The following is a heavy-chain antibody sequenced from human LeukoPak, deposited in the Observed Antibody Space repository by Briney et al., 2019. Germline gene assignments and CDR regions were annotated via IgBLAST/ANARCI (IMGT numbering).Heavy chain of an antibody. D-gene: IGHD1-26*01. CDR3: ANVGANYYYYYGMDV. CDR2: ISGSGGST. CDR1: GFTLSRYA. J-gene: IGHJ6*02. V-gene: IGHV3-23*01. Sequence: PGGSLRLFCAASGFTLSRYAMSWVRQAPGKGLEWVSAISGSGGSTYYADSVKGRFTISRDNSKNTLYLQMNSLRAEDTAVYYCANVGANYYYYYGMDVWGQGTTVTVSS.